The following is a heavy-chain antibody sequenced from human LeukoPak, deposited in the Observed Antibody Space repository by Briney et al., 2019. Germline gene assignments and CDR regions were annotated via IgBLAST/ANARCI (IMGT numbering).Heavy chain of an antibody. J-gene: IGHJ4*02. CDR3: SRLTKGRYFDWCFDD. V-gene: IGHV4-39*01. CDR1: EDSIATSGHY. D-gene: IGHD3-9*01. CDR2: LYSDGRT. Sequence: SETLSLTCTVSEDSIATSGHYWGWIRQPPGKGLEWVGRLYSDGRTFYNPSLRNRVSISADTSKNQFSLKLTSVTAADTAVYFCSRLTKGRYFDWCFDDWGQGTLVSVPS.